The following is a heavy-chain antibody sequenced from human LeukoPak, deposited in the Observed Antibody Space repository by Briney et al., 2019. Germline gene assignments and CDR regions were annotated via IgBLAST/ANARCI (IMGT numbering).Heavy chain of an antibody. J-gene: IGHJ4*02. D-gene: IGHD3-10*01. CDR2: IYPGDSDT. V-gene: IGHV5-51*01. CDR3: ASENYYGSGTAGH. CDR1: EYSFTSYW. Sequence: GESLKISCKGSEYSFTSYWIGWVRQMRGKGLEWIGIIYPGDSDTRYSPSFQGQVTLSDDKSISTAYLQWSSLKASDTAMYYCASENYYGSGTAGHWGQGTLVTVSS.